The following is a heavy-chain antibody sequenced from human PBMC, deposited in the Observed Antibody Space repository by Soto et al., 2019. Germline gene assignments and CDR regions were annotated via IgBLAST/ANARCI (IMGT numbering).Heavy chain of an antibody. J-gene: IGHJ5*02. CDR3: AKDLTRQPAYWLDP. Sequence: ASVKVSCKASGYTFTGYYMHWVRQAPGQGLEWMGWINAHSGGTEYAQKFQGRVTLTRDTSIATAYLTLTSLTSDDTALYYCAKDLTRQPAYWLDPWGQGTQVTVSS. V-gene: IGHV1-2*02. D-gene: IGHD3-16*01. CDR1: GYTFTGYY. CDR2: INAHSGGT.